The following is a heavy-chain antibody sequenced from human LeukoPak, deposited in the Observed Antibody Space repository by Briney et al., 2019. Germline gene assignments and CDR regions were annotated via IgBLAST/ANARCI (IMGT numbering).Heavy chain of an antibody. J-gene: IGHJ6*03. Sequence: PGGSLRLSCAASGFTFSSYAMSWVRQAPGKGLEWVSAISASGHSTYYADSVKGRFTISRDNAKNSLYLQMNSLRAEDTAVYYCARDPYSGSYGDYYYYYMDVWGKGTTVTISS. V-gene: IGHV3-23*01. CDR3: ARDPYSGSYGDYYYYYMDV. CDR1: GFTFSSYA. D-gene: IGHD1-26*01. CDR2: ISASGHST.